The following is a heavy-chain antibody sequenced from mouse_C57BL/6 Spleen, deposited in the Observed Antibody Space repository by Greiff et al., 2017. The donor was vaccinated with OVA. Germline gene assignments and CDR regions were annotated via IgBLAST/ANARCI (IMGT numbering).Heavy chain of an antibody. CDR3: ARSRAYYSNSVGYFDV. Sequence: VQLQQPGTELVKPGASVKLSCKASGYTFTSYWMHWVKQRPGQGLEWIGNINPSNGGTNYNEKFKSKATLTVDKSSSTAYMQLSSLTSEDSAVYACARSRAYYSNSVGYFDVWGTGTTVTVSS. J-gene: IGHJ1*03. D-gene: IGHD2-5*01. V-gene: IGHV1-53*01. CDR2: INPSNGGT. CDR1: GYTFTSYW.